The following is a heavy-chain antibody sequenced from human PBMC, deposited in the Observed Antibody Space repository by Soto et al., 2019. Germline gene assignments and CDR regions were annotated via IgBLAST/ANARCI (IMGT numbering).Heavy chain of an antibody. CDR2: IHHSGST. J-gene: IGHJ4*02. D-gene: IGHD3-3*01. V-gene: IGHV4-34*01. CDR3: ARGVDSWSGYLF. Sequence: QVHLQQWGAGLLKPSETLSLTCALYGGSFDGYYWSWIRQSPGKGLGWIGEIHHSGSTKYNPSLKSRVSLSVDTSTKQFSLKMTSMTAADRGVYYCARGVDSWSGYLFWGQGTPVTVSS. CDR1: GGSFDGYY.